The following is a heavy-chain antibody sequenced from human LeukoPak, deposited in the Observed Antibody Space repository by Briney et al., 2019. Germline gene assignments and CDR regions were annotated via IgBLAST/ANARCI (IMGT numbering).Heavy chain of an antibody. J-gene: IGHJ4*02. D-gene: IGHD2-21*02. CDR3: AKDRLLNCRGDCYIFDY. V-gene: IGHV3-23*01. CDR2: ISGSGDST. Sequence: GGALRLSCVASGFTLRSYVMNWVRQTPGKGLEWVSSISGSGDSTFYADSVKGRFSISRDNSKNTLYLQVNGLRTEDTAVYYCAKDRLLNCRGDCYIFDYWGQGTVVTVSS. CDR1: GFTLRSYV.